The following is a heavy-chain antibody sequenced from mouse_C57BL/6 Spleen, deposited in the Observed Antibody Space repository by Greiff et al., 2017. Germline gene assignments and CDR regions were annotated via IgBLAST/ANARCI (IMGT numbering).Heavy chain of an antibody. D-gene: IGHD1-1*01. CDR1: GFTFSSYG. CDR2: ISSGGSYT. V-gene: IGHV5-6*01. Sequence: EVQVVESGGDLVKPGGSLKLSCAASGFTFSSYGMSWVRQTPDKRLEWVATISSGGSYTYYPDSVKGRFTISRDNAKHTLYLQMSSLKSEDTAMYYSARETTTLDDYYAMDYWGQGTSVTVSS. CDR3: ARETTTLDDYYAMDY. J-gene: IGHJ4*01.